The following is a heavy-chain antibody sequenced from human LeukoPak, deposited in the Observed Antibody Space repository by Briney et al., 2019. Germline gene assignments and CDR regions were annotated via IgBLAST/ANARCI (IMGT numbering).Heavy chain of an antibody. CDR3: AKDGRRGFWSGYPGSRQPYYYYGMDV. CDR2: IRSSSSYI. J-gene: IGHJ6*02. V-gene: IGHV3-21*04. Sequence: PGGSLRLSCAASGFTFSSYSMNWVRQAPGKGLEWVSSIRSSSSYIYYADSVKGRFTISRDNAKNSLYLQMNSLRAEDTALYYCAKDGRRGFWSGYPGSRQPYYYYGMDVWGQGTTVTVSS. D-gene: IGHD3-3*01. CDR1: GFTFSSYS.